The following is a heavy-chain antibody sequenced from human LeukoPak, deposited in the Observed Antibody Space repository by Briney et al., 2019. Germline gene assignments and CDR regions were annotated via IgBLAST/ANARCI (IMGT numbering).Heavy chain of an antibody. D-gene: IGHD3-9*01. J-gene: IGHJ1*01. Sequence: SETLTLTCAVSGDSISSNNLWSWVRQPPGKGLEWIGEMYHIGRSNHNPSLKSRVTISVDTSKNQFSLKLSSVTAADTAVYYCARAVSKAEYFHSPGYFHHLGQASMLTLSS. CDR1: GDSISSNNL. V-gene: IGHV4-4*02. CDR3: ARAVSKAEYFHSPGYFHH. CDR2: MYHIGRS.